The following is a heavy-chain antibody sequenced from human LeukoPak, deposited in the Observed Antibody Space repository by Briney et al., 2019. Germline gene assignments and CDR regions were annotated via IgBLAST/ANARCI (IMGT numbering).Heavy chain of an antibody. D-gene: IGHD6-6*01. Sequence: GGSLRLSCTASGFTFNNAWMSWVRQAPGKGLEWVSAISGSGGSTYYADSVKGRFTISRDNSKNTLYLQMNSLRAEDTAVYYCAKEDFLSSSSDYWGQGTLVTVSS. J-gene: IGHJ4*02. CDR2: ISGSGGST. V-gene: IGHV3-23*01. CDR1: GFTFNNAW. CDR3: AKEDFLSSSSDY.